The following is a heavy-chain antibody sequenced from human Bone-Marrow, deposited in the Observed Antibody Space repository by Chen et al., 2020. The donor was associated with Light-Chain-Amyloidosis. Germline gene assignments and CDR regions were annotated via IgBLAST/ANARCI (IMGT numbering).Heavy chain of an antibody. Sequence: QVPVEQAGAEGEKPGAPVKGPLQGSGNSLNAPQMHWVRQAPGQGLEWMGWINPGRGGSNYAQKFQGRVTMTRDTSISTAYLELSSLRSDDTAVYFCVFGTATIFGYTGFDHWGQGTLVTVSS. J-gene: IGHJ4*02. D-gene: IGHD1-1*01. CDR2: INPGRGGS. CDR3: VFGTATIFGYTGFDH. V-gene: IGHV1-2*02. CDR1: NSLNAPQ.